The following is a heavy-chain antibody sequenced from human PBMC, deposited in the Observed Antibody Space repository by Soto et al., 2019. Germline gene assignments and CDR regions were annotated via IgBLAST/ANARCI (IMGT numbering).Heavy chain of an antibody. Sequence: SETLSLTCTVSGCSISSSSYYWGWIRQPPGKGLEWIGSIYYSGSTYYNPSLKSRVTISVDTSKNQFSLKLSSVTAADTAVYYCASPSIAARPAPYYFDYWGQGTLVTVSS. J-gene: IGHJ4*02. D-gene: IGHD6-6*01. V-gene: IGHV4-39*01. CDR3: ASPSIAARPAPYYFDY. CDR2: IYYSGST. CDR1: GCSISSSSYY.